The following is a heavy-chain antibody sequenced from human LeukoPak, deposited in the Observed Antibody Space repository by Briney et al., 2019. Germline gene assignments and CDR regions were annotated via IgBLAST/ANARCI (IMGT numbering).Heavy chain of an antibody. CDR2: IYYSGST. J-gene: IGHJ4*02. D-gene: IGHD3-22*01. CDR1: GGSISSSSYY. CDR3: ARQRGYYDRSGYYPDY. Sequence: PSETLSLTCSVCGGSISSSSYYWGWIRQPPGKGLEWIGSIYYSGSTYYNPSLKSRVTISADTSENQFSLKLSSVTAADTAVYYCARQRGYYDRSGYYPDYWGQGTLVTVSS. V-gene: IGHV4-39*01.